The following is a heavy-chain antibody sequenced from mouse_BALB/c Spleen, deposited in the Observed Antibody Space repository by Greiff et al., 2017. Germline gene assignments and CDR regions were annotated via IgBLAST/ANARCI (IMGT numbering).Heavy chain of an antibody. CDR1: GYSITSDYA. V-gene: IGHV3-2*02. Sequence: EVKLQQSGPGLVKPSQSLSLTCTVTGYSITSDYAWNWIRQFPGNKLEWMGYISYSGSTSYNPSLKSRISITRVTSKNQFFLQLNSVTTEDTATYYCARIYDGYYRAMDYGGQGTSVTVSS. D-gene: IGHD2-3*01. CDR3: ARIYDGYYRAMDY. J-gene: IGHJ4*01. CDR2: ISYSGST.